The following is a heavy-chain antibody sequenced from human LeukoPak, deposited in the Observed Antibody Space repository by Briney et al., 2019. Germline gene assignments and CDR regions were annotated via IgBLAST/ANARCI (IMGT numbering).Heavy chain of an antibody. CDR3: ARDPNGDYVGAFDM. D-gene: IGHD4-17*01. J-gene: IGHJ3*02. V-gene: IGHV3-23*01. Sequence: GGTLRLSCAASGLTFSTYGMSWVRQAPGKGLEWVSSITGSGGTTYYADSVKGRFSLSRDNSKNTLYLQMNSLRVGDTAVYYCARDPNGDYVGAFDMWGQGTMVTVSS. CDR2: ITGSGGTT. CDR1: GLTFSTYG.